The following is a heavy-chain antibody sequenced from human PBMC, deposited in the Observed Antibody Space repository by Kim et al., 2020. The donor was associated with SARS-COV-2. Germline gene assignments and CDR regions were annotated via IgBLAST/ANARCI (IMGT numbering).Heavy chain of an antibody. J-gene: IGHJ4*02. D-gene: IGHD4-17*01. CDR3: AKDTWTYGAIDY. CDR2: ISYDGSNK. Sequence: GGSLRLSCAASGFTFSSYGMHWVRQAPGKGLEWVAVISYDGSNKYYADSVKGRFTISRDNSKNTLYLQMNSLRAEDTAVYYCAKDTWTYGAIDYWGQGTLVTVSS. CDR1: GFTFSSYG. V-gene: IGHV3-30*18.